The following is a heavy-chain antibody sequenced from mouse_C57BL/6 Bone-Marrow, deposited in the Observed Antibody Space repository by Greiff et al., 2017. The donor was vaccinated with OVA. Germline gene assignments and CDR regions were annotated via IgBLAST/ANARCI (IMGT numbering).Heavy chain of an antibody. V-gene: IGHV1-18*01. CDR2: INPNNGGT. CDR3: ARAEYDGPPRAIAY. J-gene: IGHJ3*01. CDR1: GYTFTDYN. D-gene: IGHD2-3*01. Sequence: VQLQQSGPELVKPGASVKIPCKASGYTFTDYNMDWVKQSHGKSLEWIGDINPNNGGTIYNQKFKGKATLTVDKSSSTAYMELRSLTSEDTAVYYCARAEYDGPPRAIAYWGQGTLVTVSA.